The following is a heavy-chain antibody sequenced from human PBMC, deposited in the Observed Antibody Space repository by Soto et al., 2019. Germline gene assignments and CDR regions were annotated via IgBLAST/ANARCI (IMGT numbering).Heavy chain of an antibody. Sequence: EVQLVESGGGLVQPGGSLRLSCVASGFTFSTDTMNWVRQAPGKGLEWVAHISTSGATRYYADSVKGRFTISRDNAKTSLFLQMDSLRNEDTAVYYCARFFGSGFDYWGQGTLVTVSS. V-gene: IGHV3-48*02. D-gene: IGHD6-19*01. CDR2: ISTSGATR. CDR3: ARFFGSGFDY. J-gene: IGHJ4*02. CDR1: GFTFSTDT.